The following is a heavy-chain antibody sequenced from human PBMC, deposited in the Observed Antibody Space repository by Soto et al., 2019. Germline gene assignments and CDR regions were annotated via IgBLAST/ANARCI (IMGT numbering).Heavy chain of an antibody. CDR2: ISSSSSYI. CDR3: ARGGYCSSTSCPGPDAFDI. V-gene: IGHV3-21*01. CDR1: GFTFSSYS. J-gene: IGHJ3*02. D-gene: IGHD2-2*01. Sequence: EVQLVESGGGLVKPGGSLRLSCAASGFTFSSYSMNWVRQAPGKGLEWVSSISSSSSYIYYADSVKGRFTISRDNAKNSLYLQMYSLRAEDTAVYYCARGGYCSSTSCPGPDAFDIWGQGTMVTVSS.